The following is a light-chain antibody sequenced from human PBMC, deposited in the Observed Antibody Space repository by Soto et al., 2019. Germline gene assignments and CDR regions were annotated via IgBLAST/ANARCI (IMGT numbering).Light chain of an antibody. CDR1: QDINKN. CDR3: QQYDSCPLT. V-gene: IGKV1-33*01. Sequence: INTTQSPSSLSAARVARVTRTFRASQDINKNLIWYQQKPGKDPRLLIYDASDLETGVPSRFSGSGSGTGFTFTISSLQSEDFATYYCQQYDSCPLTFGQGTRLEIK. CDR2: DAS. J-gene: IGKJ5*01.